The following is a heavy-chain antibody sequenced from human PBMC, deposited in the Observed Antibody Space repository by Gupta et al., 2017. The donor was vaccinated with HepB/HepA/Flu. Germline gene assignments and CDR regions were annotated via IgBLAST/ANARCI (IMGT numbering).Heavy chain of an antibody. CDR1: GDSMNNYH. CDR2: VYYSDTI. CDR3: ARAGYYDYAVGDFDY. D-gene: IGHD3-3*01. Sequence: QVKLQESGPGLVKPSETLSLTCTVSGDSMNNYHWTWIRQTPERRLEWIGYVYYSDTIDYNYNPSLKSRVAISVDASNNQFSLRLTSLTAADTARYYCARAGYYDYAVGDFDYWGRGLLVTVSS. V-gene: IGHV4-59*01. J-gene: IGHJ4*02.